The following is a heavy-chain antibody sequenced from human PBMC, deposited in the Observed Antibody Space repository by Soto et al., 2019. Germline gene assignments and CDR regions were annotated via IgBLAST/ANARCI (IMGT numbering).Heavy chain of an antibody. CDR3: ARVHEVDSGGSFDY. CDR2: ISYDGSNK. Sequence: GGSLRLSCAASGFTFISYAMHWVRQAPGKGLEWVAVISYDGSNKYYADSVKGRFTISRDNSKNTLYLQMNSLRAEDTAVYYCARVHEVDSGGSFDYWGQGTLVTVSS. V-gene: IGHV3-30-3*01. CDR1: GFTFISYA. J-gene: IGHJ4*02. D-gene: IGHD1-26*01.